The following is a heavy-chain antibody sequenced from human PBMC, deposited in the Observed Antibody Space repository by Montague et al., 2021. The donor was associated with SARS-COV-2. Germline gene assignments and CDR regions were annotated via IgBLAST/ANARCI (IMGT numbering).Heavy chain of an antibody. CDR1: GGSFSDYS. D-gene: IGHD3-22*01. Sequence: SETLSLTCAVYGGSFSDYSWSWIRQPPGKGLEWIGEINHRGTFKYNPSLKSRVSISLDTSKNQFSLYLSSVTAADTAVYFCARGRQHFNMIVVVMTGGEYYFDYWGQGTLVTVSS. J-gene: IGHJ4*02. V-gene: IGHV4-34*01. CDR2: INHRGTF. CDR3: ARGRQHFNMIVVVMTGGEYYFDY.